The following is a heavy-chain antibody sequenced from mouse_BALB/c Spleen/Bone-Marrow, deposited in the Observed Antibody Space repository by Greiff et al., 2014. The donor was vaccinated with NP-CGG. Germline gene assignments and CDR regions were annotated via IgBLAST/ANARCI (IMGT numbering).Heavy chain of an antibody. CDR2: IRNKANGYTT. CDR3: ARDDYYAMDY. J-gene: IGHJ4*01. V-gene: IGHV7-3*02. CDR1: GFTFTDYY. Sequence: VTLKESGGGLVQPGGSLRLSCATSGFTFTDYYMSWVRQPPGKALEWLGFIRNKANGYTTEYSASVKGRFTISRDNSQSILYLQMNTLRAEDSATYYCARDDYYAMDYWGQGTSVTASS.